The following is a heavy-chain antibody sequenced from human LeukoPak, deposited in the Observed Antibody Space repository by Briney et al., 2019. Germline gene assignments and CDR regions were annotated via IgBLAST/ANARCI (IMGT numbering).Heavy chain of an antibody. CDR2: INPNSGGT. V-gene: IGHV1-2*02. J-gene: IGHJ6*03. CDR3: ARGFPDYYYYYMDV. Sequence: GASVKVSCKASGYTFSGYYMHWVRQAPGQGLEWMGWINPNSGGTNYAQKFQGRVTMTRDTSISTVYMELSSLRSEDTAVYYCARGFPDYYYYYMDVWGKGTTVTVSS. CDR1: GYTFSGYY.